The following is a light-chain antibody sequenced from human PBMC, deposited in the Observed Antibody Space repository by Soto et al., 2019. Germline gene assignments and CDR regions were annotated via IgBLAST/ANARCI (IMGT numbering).Light chain of an antibody. V-gene: IGLV2-14*01. CDR2: EVS. Sequence: QSVLTQPASVSGSPGQSITISCTGTSSDVGGYNYVSWYQQHPGKAPKLMIFEVSNRPSGVSNHFSGSKSGNTASLTISGLQAEDEAEYYCSSYTSSRSYVFGTGTKLTVL. J-gene: IGLJ1*01. CDR1: SSDVGGYNY. CDR3: SSYTSSRSYV.